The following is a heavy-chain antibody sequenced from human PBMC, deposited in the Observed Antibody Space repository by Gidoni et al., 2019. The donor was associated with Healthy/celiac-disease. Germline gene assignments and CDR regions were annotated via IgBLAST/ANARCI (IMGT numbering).Heavy chain of an antibody. D-gene: IGHD6-13*01. CDR2: ISGSGGST. J-gene: IGHJ4*02. CDR1: GFTFSSYA. Sequence: EVQLLESGGGLVQPGGSLRLSCAASGFTFSSYAMSWVRQAPGKGLEWVSAISGSGGSTYYADSVKGRFTISRDNSKNTLYLQMNSLRAEDTAVYYCAKDSVSSSWYEFYFDYWGQGTLVTVSS. V-gene: IGHV3-23*01. CDR3: AKDSVSSSWYEFYFDY.